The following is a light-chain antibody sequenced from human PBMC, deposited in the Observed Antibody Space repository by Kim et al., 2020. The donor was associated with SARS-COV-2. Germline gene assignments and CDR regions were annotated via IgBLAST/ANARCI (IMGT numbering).Light chain of an antibody. Sequence: SSELTQDPAVSVALGQTVRITCQGDSLTTYYASWYKQKPGQAPVLVIYGENNRPSGIPDRFSASSSGNTASLTITGAQAEDEADYYCNSRDSSGNSYFFGPGTKVTVL. CDR1: SLTTYY. CDR3: NSRDSSGNSYF. CDR2: GEN. V-gene: IGLV3-19*01. J-gene: IGLJ1*01.